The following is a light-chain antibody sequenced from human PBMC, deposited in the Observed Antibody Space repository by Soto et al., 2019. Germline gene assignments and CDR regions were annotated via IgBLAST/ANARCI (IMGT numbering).Light chain of an antibody. CDR2: GAS. V-gene: IGKV3-20*01. CDR3: QQYGSSPRT. CDR1: QSVSRIY. Sequence: EIVLTQSAGTLSLSPGERATLSCRASQSVSRIYLAWYQQKPGQAPRLLIYGASSRATGIPDRFSGSGSGTDFTLTISRLEPEDFAVYYCQQYGSSPRTFGQGTKVDIK. J-gene: IGKJ1*01.